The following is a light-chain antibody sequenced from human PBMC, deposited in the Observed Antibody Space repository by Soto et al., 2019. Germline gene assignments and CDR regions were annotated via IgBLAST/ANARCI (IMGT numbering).Light chain of an antibody. CDR3: QHFFTSWT. V-gene: IGKV1-5*03. J-gene: IGKJ1*01. CDR2: KSS. Sequence: DIQMTQSPSTLSASVGDRVTITCRASQTISGWLAWYQQKPGKAPKLLIYKSSYLAGGVPSRFSGSESGTQFTLTITSLQPDDFATYSCQHFFTSWTFGQGTKVDFK. CDR1: QTISGW.